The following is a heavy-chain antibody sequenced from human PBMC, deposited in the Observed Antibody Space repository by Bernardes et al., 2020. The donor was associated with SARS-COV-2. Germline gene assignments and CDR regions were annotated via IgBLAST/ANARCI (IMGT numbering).Heavy chain of an antibody. V-gene: IGHV3-11*01. Sequence: GGSLRLSCAASGFTFSDYYMSWLPQAPGQGLEWVSTLSSSGSSIYYADSVKGRFTISRDHAKNSLYLQMNSLRAEDTAVYYCAGGHSPGSGGSCRYWGQGTLVTVSS. D-gene: IGHD2-15*01. CDR2: LSSSGSSI. CDR1: GFTFSDYY. CDR3: AGGHSPGSGGSCRY. J-gene: IGHJ4*02.